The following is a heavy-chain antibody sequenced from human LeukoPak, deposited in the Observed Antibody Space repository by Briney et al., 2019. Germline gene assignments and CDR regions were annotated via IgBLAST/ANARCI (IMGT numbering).Heavy chain of an antibody. CDR3: ARLYCSGGSCYLYYFDY. V-gene: IGHV3-21*01. D-gene: IGHD2-15*01. CDR2: ISSSSSYI. J-gene: IGHJ4*02. Sequence: GGSLRLSCAASGFTFSSYSMNWVRQAPGKGLEWVSSISSSSSYIYYADSVKGRFTISGDNAKNSLYLQMNSLRAEDTAVYYCARLYCSGGSCYLYYFDYWGQGTLVTVSS. CDR1: GFTFSSYS.